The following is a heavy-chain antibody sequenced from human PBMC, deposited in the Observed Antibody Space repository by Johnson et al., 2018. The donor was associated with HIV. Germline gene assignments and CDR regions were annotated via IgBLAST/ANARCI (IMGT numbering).Heavy chain of an antibody. D-gene: IGHD6-19*01. CDR3: AKSLIAVAGGGGAFDI. Sequence: QVQLVESGGGVVQPGRSLRLSCSASGFTFSNAWMSWVRQAPGKGLDWVAVISYDGSNKYYADSVKGRFTISRDNSKNTLYLQMNSLRAEDTALYYCAKSLIAVAGGGGAFDIWGQGTMVTVSS. CDR2: ISYDGSNK. V-gene: IGHV3-30*18. J-gene: IGHJ3*02. CDR1: GFTFSNAW.